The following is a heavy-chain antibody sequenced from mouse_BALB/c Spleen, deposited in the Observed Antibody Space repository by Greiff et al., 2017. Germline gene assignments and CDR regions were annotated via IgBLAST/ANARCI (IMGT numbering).Heavy chain of an antibody. CDR2: ISSGGGST. V-gene: IGHV5-12-1*01. Sequence: EVKLVESGGGLVKPGGSLKLSCAASGFAFSSYDMSWVRQTPEKRLEWVAYISSGGGSTYYPDTVKGRFTISRDNAKNTLYLQMSSLKSEDTAMYYCAREGGGMMDYWGQGTSVTVSS. CDR3: AREGGGMMDY. J-gene: IGHJ4*01. CDR1: GFAFSSYD.